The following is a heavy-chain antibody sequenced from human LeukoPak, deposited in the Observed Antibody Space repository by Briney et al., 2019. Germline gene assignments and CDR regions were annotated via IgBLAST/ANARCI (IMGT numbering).Heavy chain of an antibody. Sequence: SETLSLTCTVSGGSISSSSYYWGWIRQPPGKGLEWIGSIYYSGSTYYNPSLKSRVTISVDTSKNQFSLKLSSVTAADTAVYYCARLRLGITMVRVINYYYYYYMDVWGKGTTVTISS. CDR1: GGSISSSSYY. CDR3: ARLRLGITMVRVINYYYYYYMDV. D-gene: IGHD3-10*01. V-gene: IGHV4-39*01. CDR2: IYYSGST. J-gene: IGHJ6*03.